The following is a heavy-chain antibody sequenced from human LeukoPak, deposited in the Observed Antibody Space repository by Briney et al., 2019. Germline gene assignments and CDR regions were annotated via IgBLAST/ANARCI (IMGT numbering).Heavy chain of an antibody. V-gene: IGHV3-72*01. Sequence: GGSLRLSCAASGFTFSSYEMNWVRQAPGKGLEWVGRTGNKANSYTTEYAASVKGRFIISRDDSRNSLYLQMNSLKTEDTALYYCTRGYSTVSIYAFDIWGQGTMVTVSS. J-gene: IGHJ3*02. CDR3: TRGYSTVSIYAFDI. CDR1: GFTFSSYE. D-gene: IGHD6-13*01. CDR2: TGNKANSYTT.